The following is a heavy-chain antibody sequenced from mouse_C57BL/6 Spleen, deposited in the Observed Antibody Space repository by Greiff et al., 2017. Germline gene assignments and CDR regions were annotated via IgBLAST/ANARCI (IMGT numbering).Heavy chain of an antibody. CDR2: IDPANGNT. D-gene: IGHD4-1*01. Sequence: VQLQQSVAELVRPGASVKLSCTASGFNIKNTYMHWVKQRPEQGLEWIGRIDPANGNTKYTPKFQGKATLTADTSSNTAYLPLRSLTSADTAIYYWARGLGRSMDYWGQGTSVTVSA. CDR1: GFNIKNTY. J-gene: IGHJ4*01. CDR3: ARGLGRSMDY. V-gene: IGHV14-3*01.